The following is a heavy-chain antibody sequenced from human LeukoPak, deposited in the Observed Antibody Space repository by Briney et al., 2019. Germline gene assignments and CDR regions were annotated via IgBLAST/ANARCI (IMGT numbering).Heavy chain of an antibody. J-gene: IGHJ4*02. CDR2: IRYDGSNK. Sequence: GRSLRVSCAASGFTFSSYGLHWVRQAPGKGLEWVAFIRYDGSNKYYADSVKGRFTISRDNSKNTLYLQMNSLRAEDTAVYYCAKGDSSGYYGGYWGQGTLVTVSP. V-gene: IGHV3-30*02. CDR3: AKGDSSGYYGGY. D-gene: IGHD3-22*01. CDR1: GFTFSSYG.